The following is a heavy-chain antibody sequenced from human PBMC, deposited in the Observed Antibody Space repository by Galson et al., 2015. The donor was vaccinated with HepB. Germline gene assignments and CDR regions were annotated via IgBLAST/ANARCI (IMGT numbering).Heavy chain of an antibody. D-gene: IGHD3-22*01. J-gene: IGHJ4*02. CDR2: ISYRGST. CDR3: ARHPNYFDTTGYYYGFAY. V-gene: IGHV4-39*01. CDR1: GGSISSDSYF. Sequence: SETLSLTCIVSGGSISSDSYFWGWIRQPPGKGLEWIGSISYRGSTYYNPSLKNRVTMSVGTSKNQFSLKLGSVTAADTAVYYCARHPNYFDTTGYYYGFAYWGQGTLVTVSS.